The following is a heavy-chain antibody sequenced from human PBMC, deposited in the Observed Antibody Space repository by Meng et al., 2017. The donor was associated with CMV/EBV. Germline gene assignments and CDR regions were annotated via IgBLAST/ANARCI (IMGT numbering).Heavy chain of an antibody. CDR3: ARRSPTHYCSGGSCYLDY. Sequence: GESLKISCKGSGYSFTSYWIGWVRQVPGKGLEWMGIIYPGDSDTRYSPSFQGQVTISADKSISTAYLQWSSLKASDTAMYYCARRSPTHYCSGGSCYLDYWGQGTLVTVSS. CDR1: GYSFTSYW. CDR2: IYPGDSDT. V-gene: IGHV5-51*01. J-gene: IGHJ4*02. D-gene: IGHD2-15*01.